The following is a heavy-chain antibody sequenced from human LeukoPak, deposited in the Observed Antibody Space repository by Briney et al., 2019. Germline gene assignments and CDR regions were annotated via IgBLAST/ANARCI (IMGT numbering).Heavy chain of an antibody. D-gene: IGHD6-13*01. J-gene: IGHJ6*03. CDR2: MNPNSGNT. Sequence: ASVKVSCKASGYTFTSYDINWVRQATGQVLEWMGWMNPNSGNTGYAQKFQGRVTMTRNTSISTAYMELSSLRSEDTAVYYCARGAYSSSFYYYYMDVWGKGTTVTVSS. V-gene: IGHV1-8*01. CDR1: GYTFTSYD. CDR3: ARGAYSSSFYYYYMDV.